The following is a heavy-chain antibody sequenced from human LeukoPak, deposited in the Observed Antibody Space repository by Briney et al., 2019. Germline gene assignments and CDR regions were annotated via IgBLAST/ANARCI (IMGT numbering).Heavy chain of an antibody. V-gene: IGHV4-59*08. CDR2: IYYSGST. D-gene: IGHD3-10*01. CDR3: ARHAWSGLTRILVRGVIKEIDY. CDR1: GGSISSYY. Sequence: SEPLSLTCTVSGGSISSYYWSWIRQPPGKGLEWIGYIYYSGSTNYNPSLKSRVTISVDTSKNQFSLKLSSVTAADTAVYYCARHAWSGLTRILVRGVIKEIDYWGQGTLVTVSS. J-gene: IGHJ4*02.